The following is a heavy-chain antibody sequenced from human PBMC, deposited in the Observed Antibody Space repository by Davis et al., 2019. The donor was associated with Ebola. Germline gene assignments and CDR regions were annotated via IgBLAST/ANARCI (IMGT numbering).Heavy chain of an antibody. V-gene: IGHV3-7*01. D-gene: IGHD3-16*01. J-gene: IGHJ4*02. CDR3: ARDAWGSYGFDY. CDR1: GFTFSSYW. CDR2: IKQDGSEK. Sequence: GESLKISCAASGFTFSSYWMSWVRQAPGKGLEWVANIKQDGSEKCYVDSVKGRFTISRDNSKNTLYLQMSSLRPEDTAVYYCARDAWGSYGFDYWGQGSLVTVSS.